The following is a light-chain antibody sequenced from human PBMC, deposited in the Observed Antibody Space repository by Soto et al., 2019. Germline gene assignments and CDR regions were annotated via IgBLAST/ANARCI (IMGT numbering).Light chain of an antibody. CDR2: KSN. Sequence: QLVLTQPPSASGTPGQRVTISCSGSSSDIGSNYVYWYQQLPGTAPKLLIYKSNQRPSGVPDRFSGSKSGTSASLGISGLRSEDEADYYCAAWDDNLSGWVFGGGTKLTDL. CDR3: AAWDDNLSGWV. J-gene: IGLJ3*02. V-gene: IGLV1-47*01. CDR1: SSDIGSNY.